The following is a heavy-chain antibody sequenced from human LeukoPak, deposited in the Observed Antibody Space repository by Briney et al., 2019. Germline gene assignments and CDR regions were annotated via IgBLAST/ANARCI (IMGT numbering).Heavy chain of an antibody. CDR1: GGSISSYY. V-gene: IGHV4-4*07. CDR2: IHTTGST. J-gene: IGHJ4*02. D-gene: IGHD3-22*01. Sequence: SETLSLTCSVSGGSISSYYWSWIRQTAGKELEWIGRIHTTGSTNYNPSLKSRVTMSVDTSKNQFSLKLSSVTAADTAVYYCARDRYYYDGSGYYYYFDYWGQGTLVTVSS. CDR3: ARDRYYYDGSGYYYYFDY.